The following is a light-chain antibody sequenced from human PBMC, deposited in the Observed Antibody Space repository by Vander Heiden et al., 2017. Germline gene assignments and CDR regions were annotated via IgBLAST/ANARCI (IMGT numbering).Light chain of an antibody. CDR2: DAS. V-gene: IGKV3-11*01. CDR3: QQRSNWPLST. J-gene: IGKJ2*01. Sequence: EIVLTQSPATLSLSPGERATLSCRASQSVSSYLAWYQQKPGQAPRLLIYDASNRATGIPARFSGSGSGTDFTRTISSLEPEDFAVYYCQQRSNWPLSTFGQGTKLEIK. CDR1: QSVSSY.